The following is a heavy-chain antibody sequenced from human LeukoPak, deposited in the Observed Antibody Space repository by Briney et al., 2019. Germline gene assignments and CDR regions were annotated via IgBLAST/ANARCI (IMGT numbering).Heavy chain of an antibody. CDR1: GYTFTSYG. J-gene: IGHJ5*02. V-gene: IGHV1-18*01. CDR2: ISAYNGNT. Sequence: VSVKVSCKASGYTFTSYGISWVRQAPGQGLEWMGWISAYNGNTNYAQKLQGRVTMTTDTSTSTAYMELRSLRSDDTAVYYCARDLRYYDILTGYRGGWFDPWGQGTLVTVPS. D-gene: IGHD3-9*01. CDR3: ARDLRYYDILTGYRGGWFDP.